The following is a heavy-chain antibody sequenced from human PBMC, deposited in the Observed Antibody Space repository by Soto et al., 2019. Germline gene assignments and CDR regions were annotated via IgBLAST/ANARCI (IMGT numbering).Heavy chain of an antibody. V-gene: IGHV4-30-2*01. CDR1: GGSISSGGYS. J-gene: IGHJ5*02. CDR3: AREKRFLEWLPSNNWFDP. CDR2: IYHSGST. D-gene: IGHD3-3*01. Sequence: SETLSLTCAVSGGSISSGGYSWSWIRQPPGKGLEWIGYIYHSGSTYYNPSLKSRVTISVDRSKNQFSLKLSSVTAADTAVYYCAREKRFLEWLPSNNWFDPWGQGTLVTVSS.